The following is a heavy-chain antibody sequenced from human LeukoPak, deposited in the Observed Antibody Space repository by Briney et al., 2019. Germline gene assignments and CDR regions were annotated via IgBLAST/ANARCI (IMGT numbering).Heavy chain of an antibody. CDR3: ARIRTAGGPEY. V-gene: IGHV1-46*01. Sequence: AAVKVSCKASGYSFTSYYMHWVRRAPGQGHEWMGIINPSGGSTNYAQRFQGRVTMTRDTSTSTVYMELSSLKSEDTAVYYCARIRTAGGPEYWGQGTLVTVSS. CDR1: GYSFTSYY. D-gene: IGHD6-13*01. J-gene: IGHJ4*02. CDR2: INPSGGST.